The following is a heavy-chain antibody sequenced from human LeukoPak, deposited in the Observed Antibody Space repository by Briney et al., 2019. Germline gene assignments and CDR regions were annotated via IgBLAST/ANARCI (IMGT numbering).Heavy chain of an antibody. J-gene: IGHJ5*02. D-gene: IGHD5-12*01. V-gene: IGHV4-59*12. CDR2: IYYSGST. CDR3: ARDMVASRPNKWFDP. Sequence: SSETLSLTCTVSGGSISSYYWSWIRQPPGKGLERIGYIYYSGSTNYNPSLRSRVTMSVDTSKNQFSLKLRSVTAADTAVYYCARDMVASRPNKWFDPWGQGVLVTVSS. CDR1: GGSISSYY.